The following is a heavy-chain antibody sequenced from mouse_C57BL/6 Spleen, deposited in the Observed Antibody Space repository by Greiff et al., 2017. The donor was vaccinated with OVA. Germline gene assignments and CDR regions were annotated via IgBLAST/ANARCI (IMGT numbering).Heavy chain of an antibody. V-gene: IGHV5-9-1*02. CDR3: TRDSGPDYFDY. Sequence: EVQGVESGEGLVKPGGSLKLSCAASGFTFSSYAMSWVRQTPEKRLAWVAYISSGGDYIYYADTVKGRFTISRDKARNNLYMQMSSLKSEDTAMYYCTRDSGPDYFDYWGQGTTLTVSS. CDR1: GFTFSSYA. CDR2: ISSGGDYI. D-gene: IGHD3-1*01. J-gene: IGHJ2*01.